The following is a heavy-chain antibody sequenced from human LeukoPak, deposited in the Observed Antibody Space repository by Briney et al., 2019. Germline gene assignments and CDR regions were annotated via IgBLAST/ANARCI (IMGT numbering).Heavy chain of an antibody. CDR3: ARAFWSGPPDY. Sequence: GGPLRLSCAASGFTFSSYSMNWVRQAPGKGLEWVSRINSDGSSTSYADSVKGRFTISRDNAKNTLYLQMNSLRAEDTAVYYCARAFWSGPPDYWGQGTLVTVSS. D-gene: IGHD3-3*01. CDR1: GFTFSSYS. V-gene: IGHV3-74*01. J-gene: IGHJ4*02. CDR2: INSDGSST.